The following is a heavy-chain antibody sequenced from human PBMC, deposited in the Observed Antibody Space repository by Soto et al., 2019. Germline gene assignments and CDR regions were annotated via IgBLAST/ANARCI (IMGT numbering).Heavy chain of an antibody. D-gene: IGHD3-3*01. CDR2: IKQDGSEK. Sequence: GGSLRLSCAASGFTLSSYAIHWVRQAPGKGLERVANIKQDGSEKYYVDSVKGRFTISRDNAKNSLYLQMNSLRAEDTAVYYCARVRDFWSGYYKDIWGQGTMVTVS. CDR1: GFTLSSYA. CDR3: ARVRDFWSGYYKDI. V-gene: IGHV3-7*03. J-gene: IGHJ3*02.